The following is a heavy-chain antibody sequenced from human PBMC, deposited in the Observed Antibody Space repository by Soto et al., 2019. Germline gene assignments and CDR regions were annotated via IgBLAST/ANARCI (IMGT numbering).Heavy chain of an antibody. V-gene: IGHV1-8*01. D-gene: IGHD3-16*01. CDR1: GYTFTNYD. CDR2: MKPNSGKT. J-gene: IGHJ3*02. Sequence: ASVKVSCKASGYTFTNYDIEWVRQAAGQGLEWLGWMKPNSGKTGYTQTFQGRVTMTRDTSINTAYMELSGPRFEDTAVYYCARYIWGGGFDIWGHGTRVTVSS. CDR3: ARYIWGGGFDI.